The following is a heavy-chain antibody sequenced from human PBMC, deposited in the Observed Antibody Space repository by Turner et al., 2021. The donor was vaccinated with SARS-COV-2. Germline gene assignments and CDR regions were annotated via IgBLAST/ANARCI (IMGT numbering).Heavy chain of an antibody. CDR1: GFTFSNFA. D-gene: IGHD6-13*01. CDR2: ISSSSSYI. V-gene: IGHV3-21*01. Sequence: EVHLLESGGGLVQPGGSLRLSCAASGFTFSNFAMSWVRQAPGKGLEWVSSISSSSSYIYYADSVKGRFTISRDNAKNSLYLQLNSLRAEDTAVYYCATIAAAGPDFYYYYGMDVWGQGTTVTVSS. J-gene: IGHJ6*02. CDR3: ATIAAAGPDFYYYYGMDV.